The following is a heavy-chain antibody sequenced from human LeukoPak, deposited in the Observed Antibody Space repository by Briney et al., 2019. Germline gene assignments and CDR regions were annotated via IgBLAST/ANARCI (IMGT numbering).Heavy chain of an antibody. Sequence: PGGSLRLSCAASGFTFSSYAMHWVRQAPGKGLEWVAVISYDGSNKYYADSVKGRFTISRDNSKNTLYLQMNSLRAEDTAVYYCARDYPDTAMVTEPDYYYYYGMDVWGQGTTVTVSS. V-gene: IGHV3-30-3*01. CDR1: GFTFSSYA. D-gene: IGHD5-18*01. J-gene: IGHJ6*02. CDR2: ISYDGSNK. CDR3: ARDYPDTAMVTEPDYYYYYGMDV.